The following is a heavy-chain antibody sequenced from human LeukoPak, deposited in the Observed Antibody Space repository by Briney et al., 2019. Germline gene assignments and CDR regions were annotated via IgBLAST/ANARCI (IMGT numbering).Heavy chain of an antibody. D-gene: IGHD3-3*01. Sequence: GGSLRLSCAASGFTFDDYGMSWVRQAPGKGLEWVSGINWNGGSTGYADSVKGRFTISRDNAKNSLYLQMNRLRAEDTALYYCARENRGRVTIFGVVIDDAFDIWGQGTMVTVSS. CDR1: GFTFDDYG. V-gene: IGHV3-20*04. CDR3: ARENRGRVTIFGVVIDDAFDI. CDR2: INWNGGST. J-gene: IGHJ3*02.